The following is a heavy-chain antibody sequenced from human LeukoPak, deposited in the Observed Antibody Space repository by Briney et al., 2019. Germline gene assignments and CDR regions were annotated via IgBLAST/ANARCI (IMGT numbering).Heavy chain of an antibody. V-gene: IGHV3-21*01. CDR1: GFTVSSNY. Sequence: GGSLRLSCAASGFTVSSNYMNWVRQAPGKGLEWVSSISSSSSYIYYADSVKGRFTISRDNAKNSLYLQMNSLRAEDTAVYYCARATGTRSFDYWGQGTLVTVSS. CDR3: ARATGTRSFDY. D-gene: IGHD1-1*01. J-gene: IGHJ4*02. CDR2: ISSSSSYI.